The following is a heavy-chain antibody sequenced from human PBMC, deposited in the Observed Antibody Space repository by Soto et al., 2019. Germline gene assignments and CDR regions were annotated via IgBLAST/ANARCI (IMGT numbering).Heavy chain of an antibody. CDR3: AKGGRQWLVTSDFNY. J-gene: IGHJ4*02. D-gene: IGHD6-19*01. CDR1: GFTFSDYA. CDR2: ISHDGRNT. Sequence: VQLVESGGGVVQPGRSLRLSCAASGFTFSDYAMHWVRQAPGKGLEWVAVISHDGRNTHYVDSVKGRFTISRDSSKNTVSLEMTSLRAEDTAVYYCAKGGRQWLVTSDFNYWGQGALVTVSS. V-gene: IGHV3-30*18.